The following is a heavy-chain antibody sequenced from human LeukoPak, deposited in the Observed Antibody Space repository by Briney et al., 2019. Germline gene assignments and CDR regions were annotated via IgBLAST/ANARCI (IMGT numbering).Heavy chain of an antibody. CDR3: ASSYSGDYFDY. V-gene: IGHV3-48*03. CDR1: GFTFSSYE. J-gene: IGHJ4*02. D-gene: IGHD1-26*01. CDR2: ISSSGSTI. Sequence: PGGSLRLSCAASGFTFSSYEMNWVPQAPGEGLEWVSYISSSGSTIYYTDSVKGRFTISRDNAKNSLYLQMNSLRAEDTAVYYCASSYSGDYFDYWGQGTLVTVSS.